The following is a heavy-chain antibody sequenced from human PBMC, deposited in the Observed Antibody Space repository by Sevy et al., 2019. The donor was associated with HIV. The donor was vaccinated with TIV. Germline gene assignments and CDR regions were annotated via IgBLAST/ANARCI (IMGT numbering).Heavy chain of an antibody. J-gene: IGHJ4*02. CDR3: ERGYSGSRVGYNIAY. Sequence: GGSLRLSCAASGFTFSSYAMHWVRQAPGKGLEWVAVISYDGSNKYYADSVKGRFTIYRDNSKNTLYLQMNSLRGEDTGVYYCERGYSGSRVGYNIAYWGQGTLVTVSS. CDR1: GFTFSSYA. CDR2: ISYDGSNK. V-gene: IGHV3-30-3*01. D-gene: IGHD3-10*01.